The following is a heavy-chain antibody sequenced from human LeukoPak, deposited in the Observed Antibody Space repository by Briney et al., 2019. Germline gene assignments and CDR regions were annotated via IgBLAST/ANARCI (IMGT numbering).Heavy chain of an antibody. CDR3: ARVVPDYYYYYMDV. CDR2: IYSGGST. Sequence: GGSLRLSCAASGFTVSSNYMSWVRQAPGKGLEWVSVIYSGGSTYYADSVKGRFTISRDNSKNTLYLQMNSLRAEDTAVYHCARVVPDYYYYYMDVWGKGTTVTISS. CDR1: GFTVSSNY. J-gene: IGHJ6*03. V-gene: IGHV3-66*01.